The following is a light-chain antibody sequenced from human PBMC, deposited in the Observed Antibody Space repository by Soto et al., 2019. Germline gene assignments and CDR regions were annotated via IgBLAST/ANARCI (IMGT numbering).Light chain of an antibody. J-gene: IGLJ3*02. CDR1: SSNIGSNT. V-gene: IGLV1-44*01. CDR2: YNN. Sequence: AVVTQPPSASGTPGQRVTISCSGSSSNIGSNTVNWYQQLPGTAPTLLIYYNNQRPSGVPDRFSGSKSGTSASLAISGLQSEDEAHYYCAAWDDSLYGWVFGGGTKLTVL. CDR3: AAWDDSLYGWV.